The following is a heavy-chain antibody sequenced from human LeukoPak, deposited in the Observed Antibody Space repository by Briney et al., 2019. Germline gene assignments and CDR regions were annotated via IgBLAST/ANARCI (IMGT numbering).Heavy chain of an antibody. CDR1: GFTVSTNY. CDR3: ARVRLDYSETRIDSFDV. J-gene: IGHJ3*01. CDR2: IYAGGRT. D-gene: IGHD6-19*01. Sequence: GGSLRLSCAASGFTVSTNYMSWVRQAPGKGLEGVSSIYAGGRTKYADSVKGRYTISRHNSNTLYLQMNTLKTEDTAVYYCARVRLDYSETRIDSFDVWGQGTMVTVSS. V-gene: IGHV3-53*04.